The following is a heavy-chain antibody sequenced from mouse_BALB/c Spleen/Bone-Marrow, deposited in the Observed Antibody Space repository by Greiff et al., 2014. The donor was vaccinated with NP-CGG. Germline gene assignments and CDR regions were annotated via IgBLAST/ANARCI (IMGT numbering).Heavy chain of an antibody. CDR2: IFPGTDTT. CDR3: ARNYDYDEGAWFTY. CDR1: GYTFTNYW. J-gene: IGHJ3*01. V-gene: IGHV1S132*01. Sequence: QVQFQQSGAEVVNPGASVKLSCRTSGYTFTNYWIQWVKQRPGQGLGWIGEIFPGTDTTYYNEKFKGKATLTIDTSSSTAYMQLSNLTSEDSAVYFCARNYDYDEGAWFTYWGQGTLVTVSA. D-gene: IGHD2-4*01.